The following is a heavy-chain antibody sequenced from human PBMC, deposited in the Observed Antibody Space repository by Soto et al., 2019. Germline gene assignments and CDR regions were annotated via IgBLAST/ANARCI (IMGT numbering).Heavy chain of an antibody. V-gene: IGHV4-61*01. CDR3: ARDRYSHSSGWYYYYYGMDV. J-gene: IGHJ6*02. CDR1: GGSVSSGSYY. D-gene: IGHD6-19*01. CDR2: IYYSGST. Sequence: SETLSLTCTVSGGSVSSGSYYWSWIRQPPGKGLEWIGYIYYSGSTNYNPSLKSRVTISVDTSKNQFSLKLSSVTAVDTAVYYCARDRYSHSSGWYYYYYGMDVWGQGTTFTVSS.